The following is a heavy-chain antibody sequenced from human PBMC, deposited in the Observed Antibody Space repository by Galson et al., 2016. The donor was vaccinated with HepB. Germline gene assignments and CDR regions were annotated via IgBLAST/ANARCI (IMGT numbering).Heavy chain of an antibody. D-gene: IGHD3/OR15-3a*01. V-gene: IGHV4-59*11. Sequence: ETLSLTCAVSGASISGHYWSWIRQPPGKGLEWIGYVHYSGITNYNPSLKSRVSISIDTSKTHFSLRLTPLTVADTAIYYCARDGRAWVGLDVWGQGTTVTVSS. J-gene: IGHJ6*02. CDR2: VHYSGIT. CDR3: ARDGRAWVGLDV. CDR1: GASISGHY.